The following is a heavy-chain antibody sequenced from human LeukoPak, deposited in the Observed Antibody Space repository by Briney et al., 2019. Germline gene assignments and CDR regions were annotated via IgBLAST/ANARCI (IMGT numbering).Heavy chain of an antibody. CDR1: GFTTRNNY. J-gene: IGHJ4*02. V-gene: IGHV3-53*01. CDR3: ASSGSYSDFDY. Sequence: GGSLRLSCAASGFTTRNNYMSWVRQAPGKGLEWVSIIYSSGSAYYVDSVKGRFTISRDTSKNMVFLQMNSLRAEDTAVYYCASSGSYSDFDYWGQGTLVTVPS. CDR2: IYSSGSA. D-gene: IGHD3-22*01.